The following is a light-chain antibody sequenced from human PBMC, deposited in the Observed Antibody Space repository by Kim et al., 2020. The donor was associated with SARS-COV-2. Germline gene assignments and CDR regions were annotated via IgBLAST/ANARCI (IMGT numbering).Light chain of an antibody. J-gene: IGLJ1*01. CDR1: SSDVGGYNY. CDR2: EVS. Sequence: QSALTQPPSASGSPGQSVTISCTGTSSDVGGYNYVSWYQQHPGKAPKLMIYEVSKRPSGVPDRFPGSKSGNTASLTVSGRQAEDEADYYCSSYAGSNNFVFGTGTKVTVL. CDR3: SSYAGSNNFV. V-gene: IGLV2-8*01.